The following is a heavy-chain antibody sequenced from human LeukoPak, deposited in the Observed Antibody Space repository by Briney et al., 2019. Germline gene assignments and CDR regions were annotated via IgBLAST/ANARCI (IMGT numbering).Heavy chain of an antibody. CDR3: TKDPAYYYGSGSYPDY. J-gene: IGHJ4*02. CDR2: ISGSGGST. V-gene: IGHV3-23*01. Sequence: GGSLRLSCAASGFTFSSYWMSWVRQAPGKGLEWVSAISGSGGSTYYADSVKGRFTISRDNSKNTLYLQMNSLRAEDTAVYYCTKDPAYYYGSGSYPDYWGQGALVTVSS. D-gene: IGHD3-10*01. CDR1: GFTFSSYW.